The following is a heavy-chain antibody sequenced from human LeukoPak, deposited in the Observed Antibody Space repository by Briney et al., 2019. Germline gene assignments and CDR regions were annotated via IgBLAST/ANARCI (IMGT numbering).Heavy chain of an antibody. V-gene: IGHV3-48*03. D-gene: IGHD6-6*01. J-gene: IGHJ4*02. CDR1: GFTFSSYE. CDR2: ISSSGSTI. Sequence: GGPLRLSCAASGFTFSSYEMNWVRQAPGKGLEWVSYISSSGSTIYYADSVKGRFTISRDNAKNSLYLQMNSLRAEDTAVYYCASTRIAARLSNFDYWGQGTLVTVSS. CDR3: ASTRIAARLSNFDY.